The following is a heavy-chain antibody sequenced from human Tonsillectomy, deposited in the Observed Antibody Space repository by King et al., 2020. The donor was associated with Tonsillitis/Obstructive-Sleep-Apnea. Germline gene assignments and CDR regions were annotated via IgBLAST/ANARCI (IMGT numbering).Heavy chain of an antibody. CDR2: IYYTGST. D-gene: IGHD3-3*01. CDR3: ARGGGYDFWSGYYNNWFDP. J-gene: IGHJ5*02. Sequence: QLQESGPGLMKPSETLSLTCTVSGASISSYYWSWIRQPPGKGLEWIGYIYYTGSTNYNPSLKSRVTISVDTSKNQFSLKLSSVTAADTAVYYCARGGGYDFWSGYYNNWFDPWGQGTLVTVSS. V-gene: IGHV4-59*01. CDR1: GASISSYY.